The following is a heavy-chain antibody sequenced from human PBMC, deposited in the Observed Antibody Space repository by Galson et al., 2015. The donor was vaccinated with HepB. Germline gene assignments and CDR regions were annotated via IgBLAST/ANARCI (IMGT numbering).Heavy chain of an antibody. D-gene: IGHD2-2*01. CDR1: AFSFTKYD. CDR2: TSLRGSNK. V-gene: IGHV3-30-3*01. Sequence: SLRLSCATSAFSFTKYDIHWVRQAPGKGLEGVAVTSLRGSNKNYAAPVEGRFTISRDDLKNTLYLQMKRLRVEDTAVYYCARARGQLLSYQYYPMDVWGQGTTVTVSS. CDR3: ARARGQLLSYQYYPMDV. J-gene: IGHJ6*02.